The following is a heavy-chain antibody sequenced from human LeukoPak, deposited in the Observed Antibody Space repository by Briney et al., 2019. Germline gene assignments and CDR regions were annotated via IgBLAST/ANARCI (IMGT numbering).Heavy chain of an antibody. CDR1: GGSISNYY. CDR3: ARVLWGLLYIDY. Sequence: SETLSLTCTVSGGSISNYYWSWIRQPPGKGLEWIGEINHSGSTNYNPSLKSRVTISVDTSKNQFSLKLSSVTAADTAVYYCARVLWGLLYIDYWDQGTLVTVSS. V-gene: IGHV4-34*01. J-gene: IGHJ4*02. CDR2: INHSGST. D-gene: IGHD3-16*01.